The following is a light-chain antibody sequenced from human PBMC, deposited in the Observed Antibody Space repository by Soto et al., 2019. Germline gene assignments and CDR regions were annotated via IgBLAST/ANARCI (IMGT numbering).Light chain of an antibody. CDR3: QQRSNWPRT. Sequence: EIVLTQSPANLSLSPGERATLSCRASQSVSSYLAWYQQKPGQAPRLLIYDASNRATVIPARFSGSGSGTDFTLTISSLEPEDFAVYYCQQRSNWPRTFGQVTKVEIK. CDR2: DAS. CDR1: QSVSSY. J-gene: IGKJ1*01. V-gene: IGKV3-11*01.